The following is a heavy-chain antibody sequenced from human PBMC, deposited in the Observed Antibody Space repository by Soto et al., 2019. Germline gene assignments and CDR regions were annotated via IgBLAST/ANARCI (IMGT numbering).Heavy chain of an antibody. CDR3: ARSQNYGSGAYSDY. D-gene: IGHD3-10*01. V-gene: IGHV1-46*01. Sequence: QVQLVQSGTEVKKPGASVKVSCKASGYTFLDFYIHWVRQAPGQGLEWMGFINPSGGGTTYAQQFQGRLTMTRDTSTSTVYMELISLRSEDTAVYYCARSQNYGSGAYSDYWGQGTLVTISS. CDR2: INPSGGGT. J-gene: IGHJ4*02. CDR1: GYTFLDFY.